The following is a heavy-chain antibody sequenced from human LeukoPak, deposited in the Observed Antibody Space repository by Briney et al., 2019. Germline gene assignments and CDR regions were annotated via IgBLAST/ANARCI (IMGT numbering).Heavy chain of an antibody. CDR3: AKDFTSSWFKWNDY. V-gene: IGHV3-11*01. Sequence: PGGSLRLSCAASGFTFSDYYMSWIRQAPGKGLEWVSYISSSGSTICYADSVKGRFTISRDNAKNSLYLQMNSLRAEDTAVYYCAKDFTSSWFKWNDYWGQGTLVTVSS. D-gene: IGHD6-13*01. J-gene: IGHJ4*02. CDR2: ISSSGSTI. CDR1: GFTFSDYY.